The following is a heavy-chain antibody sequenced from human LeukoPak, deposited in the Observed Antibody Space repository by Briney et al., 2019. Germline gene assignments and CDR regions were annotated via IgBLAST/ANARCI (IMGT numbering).Heavy chain of an antibody. CDR3: ARRRSSITPIDY. CDR1: GGSISSSSYY. V-gene: IGHV4-39*01. CDR2: IYYRGST. D-gene: IGHD6-13*01. Sequence: SETLSLTCTVSGGSISSSSYYWGWIRQPPGKGLEWIGSIYYRGSTYYNPSLKSRVTISVDTSKNQFSLKLSSVTAADTAVYYCARRRSSITPIDYWGQGTLATVSS. J-gene: IGHJ4*02.